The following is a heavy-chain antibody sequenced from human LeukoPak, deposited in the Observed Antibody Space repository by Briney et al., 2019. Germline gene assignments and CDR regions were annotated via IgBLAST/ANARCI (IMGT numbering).Heavy chain of an antibody. V-gene: IGHV4-4*02. D-gene: IGHD3-16*01. CDR2: IYHSGST. J-gene: IGHJ4*02. CDR1: GGSISSSNW. Sequence: SGTLSLICAVSGGSISSSNWWTWVRPPPGKGLEWIGEIYHSGSTTYNPSLKSRVTISVDKSKNQFSLKLSSVTAADTAVYYCARWGSSSGRYYFDSWGQGTLVIVSS. CDR3: ARWGSSSGRYYFDS.